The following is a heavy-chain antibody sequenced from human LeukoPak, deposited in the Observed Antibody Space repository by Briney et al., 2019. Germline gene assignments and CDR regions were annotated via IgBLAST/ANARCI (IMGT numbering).Heavy chain of an antibody. CDR2: IYYSGST. CDR1: GGSISSYY. J-gene: IGHJ6*03. CDR3: ARDVSRSSADYYYYMDV. V-gene: IGHV4-39*07. D-gene: IGHD6-13*01. Sequence: SETLSLTCTVSGGSISSYYWSWIRQPPGKGLEWIGSIYYSGSTYYNPSLKSRVTISVDTSKNQFSLKLSSVTAADTAVYYCARDVSRSSADYYYYMDVWGKGTTVTVSS.